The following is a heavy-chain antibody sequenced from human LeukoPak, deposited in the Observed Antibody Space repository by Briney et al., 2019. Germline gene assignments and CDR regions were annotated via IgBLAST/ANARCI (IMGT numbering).Heavy chain of an antibody. V-gene: IGHV4-59*01. J-gene: IGHJ4*02. Sequence: SETLSLTCTVSGGSISSYYWSWIRQPPGKGLEWIGYIYYSGSTNYNSSLKSRVTISVDTSKNQFSLKLSSVTAADTAVYYCARGPPKEGLFDYWGQGTLVTVSS. CDR1: GGSISSYY. CDR2: IYYSGST. CDR3: ARGPPKEGLFDY. D-gene: IGHD3/OR15-3a*01.